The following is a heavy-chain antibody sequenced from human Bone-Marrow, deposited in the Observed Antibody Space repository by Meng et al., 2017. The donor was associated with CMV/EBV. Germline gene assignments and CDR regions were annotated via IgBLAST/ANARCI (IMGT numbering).Heavy chain of an antibody. Sequence: GESLKISCAASGFTFSSYAMHWVRQAPGKGLEWVAVISYDGSNKYYADSVKGRFTISRDNSKNTLYLQMNSLRAEDTAVYYCARDISERYSVFWRGYYDYWGQGTLVTVSS. CDR3: ARDISERYSVFWRGYYDY. CDR1: GFTFSSYA. J-gene: IGHJ4*02. V-gene: IGHV3-30-3*01. D-gene: IGHD3-3*01. CDR2: ISYDGSNK.